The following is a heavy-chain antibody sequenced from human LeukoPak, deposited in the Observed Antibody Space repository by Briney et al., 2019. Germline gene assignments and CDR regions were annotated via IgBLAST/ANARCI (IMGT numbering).Heavy chain of an antibody. D-gene: IGHD5-24*01. V-gene: IGHV3-21*01. CDR2: ISSSSSYI. Sequence: GGSLRLSCAASGFTFSYYAMNRVRQAPGKGLEWVSSISSSSSYIYYADSVKGRFTISRDNAKNSLYLQMNSLRAEDTAVYHCARASLQESDYWGQGTLVTVSS. CDR1: GFTFSYYA. J-gene: IGHJ4*02. CDR3: ARASLQESDY.